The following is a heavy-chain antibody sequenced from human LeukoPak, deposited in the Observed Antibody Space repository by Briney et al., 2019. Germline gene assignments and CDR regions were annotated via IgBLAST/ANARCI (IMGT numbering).Heavy chain of an antibody. D-gene: IGHD3-22*01. V-gene: IGHV4-59*01. Sequence: SETLSLTCTVSGVSISSFYWSWIRQPPGKGLEWIGYIYYSGSTNYNPSLKSQVTMSVDTSKNQFSLKLSSVTAADTAVYFCARDGSGFYYGYFDYWGQGTLVTVSS. CDR3: ARDGSGFYYGYFDY. CDR2: IYYSGST. J-gene: IGHJ4*02. CDR1: GVSISSFY.